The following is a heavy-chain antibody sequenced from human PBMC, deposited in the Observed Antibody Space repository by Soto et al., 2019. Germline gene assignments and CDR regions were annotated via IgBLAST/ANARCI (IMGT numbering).Heavy chain of an antibody. V-gene: IGHV3-15*07. CDR1: GFSFDNAW. CDR2: IQSKTYGETT. Sequence: ESGGGLVKPGESVRLSCAASGFSFDNAWMNWVRQAPGKGLEWVGRIQSKTYGETTDYAAPVKGRFTISRDDSNNTLYLPMNRLQGEHSAGYYCTSGLIVVVGPSRLAGYWGQGTLVTVSS. J-gene: IGHJ4*02. CDR3: TSGLIVVVGPSRLAGY. D-gene: IGHD2-21*01.